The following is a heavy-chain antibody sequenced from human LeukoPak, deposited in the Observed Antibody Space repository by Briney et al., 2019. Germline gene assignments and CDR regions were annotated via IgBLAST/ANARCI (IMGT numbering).Heavy chain of an antibody. CDR1: GGTFSSYA. D-gene: IGHD3-22*01. Sequence: SVKVSCKASGGTFSSYAISWVRQAPGQGPEWMGRIIPILGIANYAQKFQGRVTITADKSTSTAYMELSSLRSEDTAVYYCARRVEVYYDSSGYRDYWGQGTLVTVSS. V-gene: IGHV1-69*04. CDR3: ARRVEVYYDSSGYRDY. J-gene: IGHJ4*02. CDR2: IIPILGIA.